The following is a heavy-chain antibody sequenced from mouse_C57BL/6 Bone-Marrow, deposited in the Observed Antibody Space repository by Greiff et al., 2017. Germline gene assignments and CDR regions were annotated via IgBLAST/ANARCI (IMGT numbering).Heavy chain of an antibody. V-gene: IGHV1-50*01. D-gene: IGHD4-1*01. J-gene: IGHJ2*01. CDR2: IDPSDSYT. CDR3: ARANWDVDY. CDR1: GYTFTSYW. Sequence: QVQLQQPGAELVKSGASVKLSCKASGYTFTSYWMQWVKQRPGQGLEWIGEIDPSDSYTNYNQKFKGKATLTVDTSSSTAYMQLSSLTSEDSAVYYCARANWDVDYWGQGTTLTVSS.